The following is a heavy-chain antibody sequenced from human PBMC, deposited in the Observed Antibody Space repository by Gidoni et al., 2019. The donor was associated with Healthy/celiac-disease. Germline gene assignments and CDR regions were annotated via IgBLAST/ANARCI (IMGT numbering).Heavy chain of an antibody. CDR3: AGILGYCSGGSCFLDY. CDR2: SSSSGRTI. CDR1: GFTFSAYY. D-gene: IGHD2-15*01. V-gene: IGHV3-11*01. J-gene: IGHJ4*02. Sequence: QLQLLESGGCLVNPGGSLPLPCSASGFTFSAYYMRWTRQAPGKGLEWDSYSSSSGRTIYYADSVKGRFTISRDNAKNSLYLQMNSRRAEDTAVYYCAGILGYCSGGSCFLDYWGQGTLVNVSS.